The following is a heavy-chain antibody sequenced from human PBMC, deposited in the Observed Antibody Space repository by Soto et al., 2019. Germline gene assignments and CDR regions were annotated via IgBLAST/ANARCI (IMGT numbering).Heavy chain of an antibody. CDR1: GGSISSGGYY. CDR3: AREEAGFWSGQPVGRFDP. J-gene: IGHJ5*02. V-gene: IGHV4-31*03. CDR2: IYYSGST. Sequence: SETLSLTCTVSGGSISSGGYYWSWIRQHPGKGLEWIRYIYYSGSTYYNPSLKSRVTISVDTSKNQFSLKLRSVTAADTAVYYCAREEAGFWSGQPVGRFDPWGQGTLVTVSS. D-gene: IGHD3-3*01.